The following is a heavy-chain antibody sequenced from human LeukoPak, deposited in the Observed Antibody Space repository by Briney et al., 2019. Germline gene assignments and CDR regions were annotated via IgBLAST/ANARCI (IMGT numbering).Heavy chain of an antibody. Sequence: ASVKVSCKVSGYTLTELSMHWVRQAPGKGLEWMGGFDPEDGETIYAQKFQGRVTMTEDTSTDTAYMELSSLRSEDTAVYYCAATSYSSGCYSYFDYWGQGTLVTVSS. CDR2: FDPEDGET. D-gene: IGHD6-19*01. CDR1: GYTLTELS. J-gene: IGHJ4*02. V-gene: IGHV1-24*01. CDR3: AATSYSSGCYSYFDY.